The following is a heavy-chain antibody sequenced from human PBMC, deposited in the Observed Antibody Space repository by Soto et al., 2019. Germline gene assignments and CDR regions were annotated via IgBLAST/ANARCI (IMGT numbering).Heavy chain of an antibody. J-gene: IGHJ4*02. D-gene: IGHD3-3*01. V-gene: IGHV4-30-2*01. CDR1: GGSISSGGYS. CDR3: ARAIDYDFWSGYYDY. CDR2: IYHSGST. Sequence: LSLTCAVSGGSISSGGYSWSWIRQPPGKGLEWIGYIYHSGSTYYNPSLKSRVTISVDRSKNQFSLKLSSVTAADTAVYYCARAIDYDFWSGYYDYWGQGTLVTVSS.